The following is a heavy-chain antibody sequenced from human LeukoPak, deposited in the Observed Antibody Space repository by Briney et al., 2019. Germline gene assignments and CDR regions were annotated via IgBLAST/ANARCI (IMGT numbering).Heavy chain of an antibody. CDR2: IYRSGST. CDR1: GGSISSGGYS. J-gene: IGHJ4*02. CDR3: AREVRDYYDSSGYPDY. Sequence: SSETLSLTCAVSGGSISSGGYSWSWIRQPPGKGLEWIGYIYRSGSTYYNPSLKSRVTISVDRSKNQFSLKLSSVTAADTAVYYCAREVRDYYDSSGYPDYWGQGTLVTVSS. V-gene: IGHV4-30-2*01. D-gene: IGHD3-22*01.